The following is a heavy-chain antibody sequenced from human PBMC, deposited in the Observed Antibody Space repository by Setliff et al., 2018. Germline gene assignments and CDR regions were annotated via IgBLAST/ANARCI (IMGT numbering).Heavy chain of an antibody. J-gene: IGHJ2*01. CDR1: GLTFSSYA. D-gene: IGHD3-10*01. Sequence: HPGGSLRLSCAASGLTFSSYAMSWVRRAPGKGLEWVSTISGNGGSTFYADSVKGRFTISKDDSKNTMHLQMNTLRVDDTALYYCAKDEDSMVRDLPRYFDLWGRGTLVTVSS. V-gene: IGHV3-23*01. CDR2: ISGNGGST. CDR3: AKDEDSMVRDLPRYFDL.